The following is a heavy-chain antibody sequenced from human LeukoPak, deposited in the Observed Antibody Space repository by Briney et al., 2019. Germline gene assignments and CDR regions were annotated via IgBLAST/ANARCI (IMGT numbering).Heavy chain of an antibody. Sequence: GGSLRLSCAASGFTFSSYAMSWVRQALGKGLEWVSAISGSGGSTYYADSLKGRFTISRDNSKNTLYLQMIGLRAEDTAVYDCANNQWLQPYDTFNLWGQGTRVTVSS. D-gene: IGHD6-19*01. CDR2: ISGSGGST. CDR1: GFTFSSYA. V-gene: IGHV3-23*01. J-gene: IGHJ3*01. CDR3: ANNQWLQPYDTFNL.